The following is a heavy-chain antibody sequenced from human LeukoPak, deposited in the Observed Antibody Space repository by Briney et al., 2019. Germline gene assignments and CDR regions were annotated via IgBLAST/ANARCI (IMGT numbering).Heavy chain of an antibody. CDR3: ARGGRGYSYGVYYYGMDV. V-gene: IGHV4-30-4*08. CDR1: GGSISSGDYY. Sequence: PSETLSLTCTVSGGSISSGDYYWRWICQPPGKGLEWIGYIYYSGSTYYNPSLKSRVTISVDTSKNQFSLKLSSATAADTAVYYCARGGRGYSYGVYYYGMDVWGQGTTVTVSS. J-gene: IGHJ6*02. D-gene: IGHD5-18*01. CDR2: IYYSGST.